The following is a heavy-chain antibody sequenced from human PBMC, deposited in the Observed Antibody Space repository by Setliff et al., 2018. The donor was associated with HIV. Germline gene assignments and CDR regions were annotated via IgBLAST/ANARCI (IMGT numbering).Heavy chain of an antibody. CDR1: GGSVSSADYS. Sequence: SETLSLTCAVSGGSVSSADYSWSWIRQRTGKGLEWIGYNDYRGSTYYNPSLKSRVTISVDPSKNQFSLKMNSVTAADTAVYYCARDEGVVAATETYYYNGLDVWGQGTTVTVSS. V-gene: IGHV4-31*11. CDR2: NDYRGST. D-gene: IGHD2-15*01. J-gene: IGHJ6*02. CDR3: ARDEGVVAATETYYYNGLDV.